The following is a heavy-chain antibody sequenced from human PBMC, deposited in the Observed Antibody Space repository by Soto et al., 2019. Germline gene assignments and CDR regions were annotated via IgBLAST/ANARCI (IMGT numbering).Heavy chain of an antibody. V-gene: IGHV3-23*01. CDR3: AEGARSSGWY. J-gene: IGHJ4*02. CDR1: GFTFSSYA. Sequence: GGSLRPSCAASGFTFSSYAMSWVRQAPGKGLEWVSAISGSGGTTYYADSVKGRFTISRDNSKNTLYLQMNSLRAEDTAVYYCAEGARSSGWYRGQGTLVTVSS. D-gene: IGHD6-19*01. CDR2: ISGSGGTT.